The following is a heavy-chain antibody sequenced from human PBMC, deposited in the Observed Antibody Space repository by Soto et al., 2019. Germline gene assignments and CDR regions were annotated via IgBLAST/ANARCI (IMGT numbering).Heavy chain of an antibody. J-gene: IGHJ4*02. CDR3: AAGGSWYAF. D-gene: IGHD6-13*01. CDR1: GNPFMGHY. CDR2: YISNSGDT. Sequence: VQSGAGLKRPGASVKVSCKTSGNPFMGHYIHCLRQAPGQGFEWLGYISNSGDTRYSQNFQGRVSMTRDTSITTAYMELRGLQSGDTAVYYCAAGGSWYAFWGQGTLVTVSS. V-gene: IGHV1-2*02.